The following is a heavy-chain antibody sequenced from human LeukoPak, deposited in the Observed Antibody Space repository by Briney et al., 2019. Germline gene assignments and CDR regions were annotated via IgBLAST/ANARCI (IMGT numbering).Heavy chain of an antibody. CDR2: INHSGST. D-gene: IGHD3-10*01. Sequence: SETLSLACAVYGGSFSGYYWSWIRQPPGKGLEWIGEINHSGSTNYNPSLKSRVTISVDTSKNQFSLKLSSVTAADTAVYYCARHIWFGELSHFDYWGQGTLVTVSS. J-gene: IGHJ4*02. CDR1: GGSFSGYY. V-gene: IGHV4-34*01. CDR3: ARHIWFGELSHFDY.